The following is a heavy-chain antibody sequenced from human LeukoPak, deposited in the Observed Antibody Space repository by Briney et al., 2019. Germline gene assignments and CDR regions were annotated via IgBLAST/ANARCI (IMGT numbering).Heavy chain of an antibody. Sequence: SETLSLTRTVSGGSISSYYWSWIRQPPGKGLEWIGYIYYSGSTNYNPSLKSRVTISVDTSKNQFSLKLSSVTAADTAVYYCARLDDDGGNIDYWGQGTLVTVSS. D-gene: IGHD4-23*01. CDR1: GGSISSYY. V-gene: IGHV4-59*01. J-gene: IGHJ4*02. CDR3: ARLDDDGGNIDY. CDR2: IYYSGST.